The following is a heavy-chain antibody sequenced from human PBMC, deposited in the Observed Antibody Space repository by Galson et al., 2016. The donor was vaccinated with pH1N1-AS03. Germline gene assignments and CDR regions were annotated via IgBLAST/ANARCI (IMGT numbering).Heavy chain of an antibody. D-gene: IGHD1-26*01. J-gene: IGHJ3*02. Sequence: SLRLSCAASGFTFNHYSMNWVRQAPGKGLEWVSYISSDSTTIYYADSVKGRFTISRDNAMNSLYLQMNSLTAEDTAIYYCARTSGAYFGSAFDIWGQGTMVTVSS. CDR3: ARTSGAYFGSAFDI. CDR2: ISSDSTTI. V-gene: IGHV3-48*04. CDR1: GFTFNHYS.